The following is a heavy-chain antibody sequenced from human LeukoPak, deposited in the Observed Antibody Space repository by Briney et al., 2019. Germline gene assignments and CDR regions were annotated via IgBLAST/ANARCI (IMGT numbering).Heavy chain of an antibody. Sequence: TPSETLSLTCTVSGGSISSYYWSWIRQPPGKGLEWIGYIYYSGSTNYNPSLKSRVTISVDTSKNQFSLKLSSVTAADTAVYYCARDPHLDGGGYAFDIWGQGTMVTVSS. CDR1: GGSISSYY. CDR2: IYYSGST. V-gene: IGHV4-59*01. D-gene: IGHD3-16*01. CDR3: ARDPHLDGGGYAFDI. J-gene: IGHJ3*02.